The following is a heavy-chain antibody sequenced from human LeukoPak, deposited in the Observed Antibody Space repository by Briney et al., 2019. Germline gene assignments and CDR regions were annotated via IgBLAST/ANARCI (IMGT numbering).Heavy chain of an antibody. D-gene: IGHD3-9*01. J-gene: IGHJ6*03. CDR1: GFTFSSYE. CDR3: ASNARDILTGYFYHYYYMDV. CDR2: INHSGST. Sequence: GSLRLSCAASGFTFSSYEMNWVRQAPGKGLEWIGEINHSGSTNYNPSLKSRVTISVDTSKNQFSLKLSSVTAADTAVYYCASNARDILTGYFYHYYYMDVWGKGTTVTVSS. V-gene: IGHV4-34*08.